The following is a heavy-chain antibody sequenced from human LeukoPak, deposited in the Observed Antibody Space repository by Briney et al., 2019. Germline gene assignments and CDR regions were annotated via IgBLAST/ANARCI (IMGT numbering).Heavy chain of an antibody. J-gene: IGHJ2*01. Sequence: GGSLRLSCAASGFSFRNSWMSWVRQTPGRGLEWVANTDQDGSAKSHVDSVKGRFTISRDNAMNSLSLQMNILRADDTAVYYCARLRRGPWHFDLWGRGTLVTVSS. CDR2: TDQDGSAK. D-gene: IGHD3-10*01. CDR1: GFSFRNSW. V-gene: IGHV3-7*01. CDR3: ARLRRGPWHFDL.